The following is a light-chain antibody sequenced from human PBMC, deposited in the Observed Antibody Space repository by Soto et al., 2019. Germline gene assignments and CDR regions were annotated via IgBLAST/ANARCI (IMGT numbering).Light chain of an antibody. Sequence: EVVMTQSPATLSVSPGDRATLSCRASQSVDTNVAWYQQKPGQAPRLLVHGASTRATGVPARFTGIGSGTDFTLTISGLQSDDFAVYYCQQYYNWPPYTFGQGTKVDI. CDR2: GAS. CDR3: QQYYNWPPYT. J-gene: IGKJ2*01. CDR1: QSVDTN. V-gene: IGKV3-15*01.